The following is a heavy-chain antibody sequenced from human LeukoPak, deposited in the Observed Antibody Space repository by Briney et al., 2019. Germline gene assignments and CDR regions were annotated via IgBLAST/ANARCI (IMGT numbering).Heavy chain of an antibody. CDR2: ISGSGGST. CDR1: GFTFSSYA. V-gene: IGHV3-23*01. CDR3: AKVAVVWELLASFDY. D-gene: IGHD1-26*01. Sequence: GGSLRLSCAASGFTFSSYAMSWVRQAPGKGLEWVSAISGSGGSTYYADSVKGRFTISRDNSKNTLYLQMNSLRAEDAAVYYCAKVAVVWELLASFDYWGQGTLVTVSS. J-gene: IGHJ4*02.